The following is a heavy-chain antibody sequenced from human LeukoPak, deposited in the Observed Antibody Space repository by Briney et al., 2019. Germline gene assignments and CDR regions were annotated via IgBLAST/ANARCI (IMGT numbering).Heavy chain of an antibody. CDR1: GFTFDNHA. D-gene: IGHD6-19*01. J-gene: IGHJ4*02. CDR2: ISSNSTVI. V-gene: IGHV3-9*01. Sequence: GRSLRLSCAVSGFTFDNHAMHWVRQAPGQGLEWVSGISSNSTVIAYADSVKGRFTISRDTARNSLYLQMNSLRVEDTALYYCVRGDGSGWYTLFDHWGQGTLVAVSA. CDR3: VRGDGSGWYTLFDH.